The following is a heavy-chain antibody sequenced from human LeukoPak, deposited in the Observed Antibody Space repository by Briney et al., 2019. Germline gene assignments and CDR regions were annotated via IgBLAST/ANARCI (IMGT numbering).Heavy chain of an antibody. CDR2: FDTGDDET. D-gene: IGHD1-26*01. J-gene: IGHJ5*01. V-gene: IGHV1-24*01. CDR3: ATEKDLLLDS. Sequence: ASVTVSCTVSGYSLSELSTHWVRQAPGQGLEWMGGFDTGDDETIYAQKFQGRVTMTEDTSTDTAYLELSSLRSEDTAVYFCATEKDLLLDSWGQGTPVTVSS. CDR1: GYSLSELS.